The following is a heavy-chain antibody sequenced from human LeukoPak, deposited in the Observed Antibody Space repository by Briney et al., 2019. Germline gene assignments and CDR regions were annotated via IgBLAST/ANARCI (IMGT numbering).Heavy chain of an antibody. J-gene: IGHJ4*02. V-gene: IGHV3-23*01. CDR2: VGTGADT. CDR3: TRKTPGRAPFDY. CDR1: GFTFSIYA. Sequence: GGSLRLSCLASGFTFSIYAMDWDRQAPGQGLKWVSAVGTGADTYYADSVRGRFTISRDNSKNTLYLQMDSLRAEDTAIYYCTRKTPGRAPFDYWGQGTLVTVSS. D-gene: IGHD2-15*01.